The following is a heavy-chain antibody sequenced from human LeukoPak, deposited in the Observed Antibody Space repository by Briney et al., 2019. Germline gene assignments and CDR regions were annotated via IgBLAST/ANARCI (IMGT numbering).Heavy chain of an antibody. CDR2: IYHSGST. J-gene: IGHJ4*02. D-gene: IGHD6-13*01. CDR3: ASWDRGSRSFDY. Sequence: SETLSLTCAASGGSVSSSNWWSWVRQPPGKGLEWIGEIYHSGSTNYNPSLKSRVTISVDKSKNQFSLKLSSVTAADTAVYYGASWDRGSRSFDYWGQGTLVTVSS. CDR1: GGSVSSSNW. V-gene: IGHV4-4*02.